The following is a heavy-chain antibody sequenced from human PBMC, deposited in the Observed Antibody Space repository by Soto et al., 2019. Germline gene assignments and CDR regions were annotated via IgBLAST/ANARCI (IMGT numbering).Heavy chain of an antibody. J-gene: IGHJ3*02. CDR3: ARVWGGAFDI. Sequence: QVQLQESGPGLVKPSETLSLTCTVSGGSISSYYWSWIRQPPGKGLEWIGYIFYRGSTNYNPYLXRXAXVSXDTSKNQSTLKLSSVTDADTAVYYCARVWGGAFDIWGQGTMVTVSS. CDR1: GGSISSYY. CDR2: IFYRGST. V-gene: IGHV4-59*01. D-gene: IGHD3-16*01.